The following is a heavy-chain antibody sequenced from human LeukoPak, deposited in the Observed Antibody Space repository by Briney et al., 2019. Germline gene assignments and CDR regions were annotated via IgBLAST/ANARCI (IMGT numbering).Heavy chain of an antibody. V-gene: IGHV3-33*01. CDR3: AREFRVIVPAAIFYYYYYTYV. D-gene: IGHD2-2*02. CDR2: IWYDGSNK. J-gene: IGHJ6*03. Sequence: GRSLRLSCAASGFTFSSYGMHWVRQAPGKGLEWVAVIWYDGSNKYYADSVKGRFTISRDNSKNTLYLQMNSLRAEDTAVYYCAREFRVIVPAAIFYYYYYTYVWGKGTTVTVSS. CDR1: GFTFSSYG.